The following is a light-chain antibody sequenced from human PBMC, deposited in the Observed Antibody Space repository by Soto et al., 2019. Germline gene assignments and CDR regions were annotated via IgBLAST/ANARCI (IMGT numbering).Light chain of an antibody. CDR3: QQYNSYSWT. CDR2: GAS. V-gene: IGKV3-15*01. CDR1: QSVSSN. J-gene: IGKJ5*01. Sequence: EIVLTQSPATLSLFPGERATLSCRASQSVSSNLAWYQQKPGQAPRLLIYGASTRATGIPARFSGSGSGTEFTLTISSLQSEDFAVYYCQQYNSYSWTFGQGTRLEIK.